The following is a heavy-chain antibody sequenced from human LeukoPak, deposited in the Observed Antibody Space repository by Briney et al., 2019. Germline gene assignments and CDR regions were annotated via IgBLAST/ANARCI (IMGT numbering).Heavy chain of an antibody. D-gene: IGHD1-26*01. V-gene: IGHV4-30-4*01. J-gene: IGHJ6*02. Sequence: PSQTLSLTCTVSGGSISSGDYYWSWIRQPPGKGLEWIGYIYYSGSTYYNPSLKSRVTISVDTSKNQFSLKLSSVTAAGTAVYYCARAGSLDLVYGMDVWGQGTTVTVSS. CDR1: GGSISSGDYY. CDR2: IYYSGST. CDR3: ARAGSLDLVYGMDV.